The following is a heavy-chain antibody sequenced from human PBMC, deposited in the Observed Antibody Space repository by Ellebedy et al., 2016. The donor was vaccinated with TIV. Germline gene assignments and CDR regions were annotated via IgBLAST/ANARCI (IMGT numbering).Heavy chain of an antibody. CDR3: ASSPSGYEIPY. V-gene: IGHV4-30-2*01. Sequence: SETLSLTXAVSGGSISSSGYSWSWIRQPPGKGLEWVGYIYHSGSASYNPSLKSRVTISVDRSKKQFSLKLSSVTGADTAVYYCASSPSGYEIPYWGQGTLVTVSS. CDR2: IYHSGSA. J-gene: IGHJ4*02. CDR1: GGSISSSGYS. D-gene: IGHD5-12*01.